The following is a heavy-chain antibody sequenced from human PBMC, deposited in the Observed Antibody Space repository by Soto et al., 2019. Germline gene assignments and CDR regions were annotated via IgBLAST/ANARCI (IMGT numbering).Heavy chain of an antibody. D-gene: IGHD2-21*01. Sequence: PGGSLRLSCAASGFTFSSYGMHWVRQAPGKGLEWVAVIWYDGSNKYYADSVKGRFTISRDNSKNTLYLQMNSLRAEDTAVYYCARDGIVVVNSGYYYYYGMDVWGQGTTVTVSS. J-gene: IGHJ6*02. CDR1: GFTFSSYG. V-gene: IGHV3-33*01. CDR3: ARDGIVVVNSGYYYYYGMDV. CDR2: IWYDGSNK.